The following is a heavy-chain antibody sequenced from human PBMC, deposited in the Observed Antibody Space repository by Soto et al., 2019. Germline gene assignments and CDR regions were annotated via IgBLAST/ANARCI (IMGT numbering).Heavy chain of an antibody. J-gene: IGHJ6*02. CDR1: GDSISSSNYY. CDR3: ARHLGQQLQYDYYGLDV. CDR2: IFYSGST. D-gene: IGHD6-13*01. V-gene: IGHV4-39*01. Sequence: PSETLSLTCTVSGDSISSSNYYWGWIRQPPGKGLEWIGNIFYSGSTYYHPSLKSRVTISVDTSKNQFSLKLSSVTAADAAIYYCARHLGQQLQYDYYGLDVWGQGAVVTVSS.